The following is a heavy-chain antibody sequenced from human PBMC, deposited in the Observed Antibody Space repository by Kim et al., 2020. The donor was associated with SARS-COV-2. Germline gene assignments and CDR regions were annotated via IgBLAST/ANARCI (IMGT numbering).Heavy chain of an antibody. J-gene: IGHJ4*02. CDR2: IIHDGSQK. CDR1: GFIFSGES. Sequence: GGSLRLSCAASGFIFSGESMTWVRQAPGKGLEWVANIIHDGSQKYYVDSVKGRFTISRDNAKNSLYLQMNSLRAEDMAIYYCARGLRWCDYWGQGTLVTV. V-gene: IGHV3-7*01. CDR3: ARGLRWCDY. D-gene: IGHD2-8*01.